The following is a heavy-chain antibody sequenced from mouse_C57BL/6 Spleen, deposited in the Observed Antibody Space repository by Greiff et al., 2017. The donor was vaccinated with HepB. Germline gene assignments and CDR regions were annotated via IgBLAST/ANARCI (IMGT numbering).Heavy chain of an antibody. V-gene: IGHV1-22*01. J-gene: IGHJ4*01. Sequence: EVKLVESGPELVKPGASVKMSCKASGYTFTDYNMHWVKQSHGKSLEWIGYINPNNGGTSYNQKFKGKATLTVNKSSSTAYMELRSLTSEDSAVYYCARWDYDAMDYWGQGTSVTVSS. CDR2: INPNNGGT. D-gene: IGHD1-1*02. CDR3: ARWDYDAMDY. CDR1: GYTFTDYN.